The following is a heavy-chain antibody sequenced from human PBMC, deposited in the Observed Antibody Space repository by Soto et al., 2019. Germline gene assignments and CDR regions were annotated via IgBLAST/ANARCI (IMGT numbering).Heavy chain of an antibody. Sequence: ASVKVSCKASGYTFTSYGISWVRQAPGQGLEWMGWISAYNGNTNYAQKLQGRVTMTTDTSTSTAYMVLRSLRSDDTAVYYCARVDSPSPHRRDIVVVVAATRGWFDPWGQGTLVTVSS. V-gene: IGHV1-18*01. D-gene: IGHD2-15*01. CDR1: GYTFTSYG. CDR3: ARVDSPSPHRRDIVVVVAATRGWFDP. CDR2: ISAYNGNT. J-gene: IGHJ5*02.